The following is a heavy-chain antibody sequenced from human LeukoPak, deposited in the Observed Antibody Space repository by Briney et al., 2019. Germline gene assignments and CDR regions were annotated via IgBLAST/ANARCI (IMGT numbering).Heavy chain of an antibody. Sequence: SVKVSCKASGGTFSSYAISWVRQAPGQGLEWMGRIIPIFGTANYAQKFQGRVTITTYESTSTAYMELSSLRSEDTAVYYCARDYDYGDYVRFDYWGQGTLVTVSS. CDR2: IIPIFGTA. V-gene: IGHV1-69*05. CDR3: ARDYDYGDYVRFDY. CDR1: GGTFSSYA. J-gene: IGHJ4*02. D-gene: IGHD4-17*01.